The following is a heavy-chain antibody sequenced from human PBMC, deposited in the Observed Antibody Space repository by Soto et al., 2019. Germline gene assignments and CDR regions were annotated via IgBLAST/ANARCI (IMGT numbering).Heavy chain of an antibody. CDR1: GFTFSSYS. D-gene: IGHD4-17*01. Sequence: GGSLRLSCAASGFTFSSYSMNWVRQAPGKGLEWVSSISSSSSYIYYADSVKGRFTISRDNAKNSLYLQMNSLRAEDTAVYYCARSFGDYAGPFDIWGQGTMVTVSS. CDR2: ISSSSSYI. CDR3: ARSFGDYAGPFDI. J-gene: IGHJ3*02. V-gene: IGHV3-21*01.